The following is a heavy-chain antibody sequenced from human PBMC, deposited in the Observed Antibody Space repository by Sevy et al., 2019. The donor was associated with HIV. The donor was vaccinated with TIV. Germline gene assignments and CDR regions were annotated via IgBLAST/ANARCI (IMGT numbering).Heavy chain of an antibody. J-gene: IGHJ4*02. Sequence: GGSLRLSCAASGFTFSSYEMNWVRQAPGKGLEWVSYISNSGTTMSYSDSVRGRFSISRDNARNSLYLQMNSLRAEDTAVYYCARDLPPSATTVAHFDYWRQGTLVTVSS. CDR2: ISNSGTTM. CDR1: GFTFSSYE. V-gene: IGHV3-48*03. CDR3: ARDLPPSATTVAHFDY. D-gene: IGHD4-17*01.